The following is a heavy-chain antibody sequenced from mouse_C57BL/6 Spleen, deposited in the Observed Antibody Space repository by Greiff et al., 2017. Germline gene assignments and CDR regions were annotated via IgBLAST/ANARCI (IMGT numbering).Heavy chain of an antibody. J-gene: IGHJ2*01. CDR2: IDPETGGT. Sequence: ESGAELVRPGASVTLSCKASGYTFTDYEMHWVKQTPVHGLEWIGAIDPETGGTAYNQKFKGKAILTADKSSSTAYMELRSLTSEDSAVYYCTMGITTVVADYWGQGTTLTVSS. D-gene: IGHD1-1*01. CDR1: GYTFTDYE. V-gene: IGHV1-15*01. CDR3: TMGITTVVADY.